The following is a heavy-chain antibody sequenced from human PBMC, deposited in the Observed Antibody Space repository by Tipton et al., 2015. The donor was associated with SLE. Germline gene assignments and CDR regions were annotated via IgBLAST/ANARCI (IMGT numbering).Heavy chain of an antibody. Sequence: TLSLTCSVSGGSLNVYYWSWVRQPPGKGLEWIGYVSYSGSTNYNPSLQSRVTISVDTSKNQFSLKLRSVTAADTAVYYCARRGWVDAFDIWGQGTMVIVSS. CDR2: VSYSGST. V-gene: IGHV4-59*01. D-gene: IGHD6-19*01. J-gene: IGHJ3*02. CDR1: GGSLNVYY. CDR3: ARRGWVDAFDI.